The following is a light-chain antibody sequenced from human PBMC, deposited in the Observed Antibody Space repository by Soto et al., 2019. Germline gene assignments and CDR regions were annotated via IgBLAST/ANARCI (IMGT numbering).Light chain of an antibody. V-gene: IGKV4-1*01. CDR3: QQYYSTPLT. CDR2: WAS. CDR1: QSVLYSSNNKNY. Sequence: DIVMTQSPDSLAVSLGERATINCKSSQSVLYSSNNKNYLAWYQQKPGQPPKLLIYWASIRESGVPDRFSGSGSGTDFTLTISSLQAEDVAVYYCQQYYSTPLTFGGGTKV. J-gene: IGKJ4*01.